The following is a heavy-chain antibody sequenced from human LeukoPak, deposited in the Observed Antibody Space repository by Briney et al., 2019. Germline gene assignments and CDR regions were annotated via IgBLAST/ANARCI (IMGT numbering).Heavy chain of an antibody. V-gene: IGHV1-2*02. D-gene: IGHD6-19*01. J-gene: IGHJ5*02. CDR2: INPNSGGT. CDR3: ARIGWLVRGGWFDP. CDR1: GYTFTGYY. Sequence: ASVRVSCKASGYTFTGYYMHWVRQAPGQGLEWMGWINPNSGGTNYAQKLQGRVTMTTDTSTSTAYMELRSLRSDDTAVYYCARIGWLVRGGWFDPWGQGTLVTVSS.